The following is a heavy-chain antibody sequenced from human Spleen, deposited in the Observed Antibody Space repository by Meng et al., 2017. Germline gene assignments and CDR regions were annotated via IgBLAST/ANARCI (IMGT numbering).Heavy chain of an antibody. CDR3: ATVSGDLGAFDI. V-gene: IGHV1-24*01. D-gene: IGHD7-27*01. CDR2: FDPEDGET. J-gene: IGHJ3*02. Sequence: ASVKVSCKVSGYTLTELSMHWVRQAPGKGLEWMGGFDPEDGETIYAQKFQGRVTMTEDTSTDTAYMELSSLRSEDTAVYYCATVSGDLGAFDIWGQGTMVTVSS. CDR1: GYTLTELS.